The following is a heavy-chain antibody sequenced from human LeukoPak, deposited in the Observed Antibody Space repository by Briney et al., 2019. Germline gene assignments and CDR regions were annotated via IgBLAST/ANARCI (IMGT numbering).Heavy chain of an antibody. CDR3: ARDLSSSWAFDY. CDR2: IYSGGST. V-gene: IGHV3-66*01. CDR1: GFTVSSNY. D-gene: IGHD6-13*01. J-gene: IGHJ4*02. Sequence: GGSLRLSCAASGFTVSSNYMSWVRQAPGKGLEWVSVIYSGGSTYYADSVKGRFTISRDNSKNTLYLQMNSLRAEDTAVYYCARDLSSSWAFDYWGQGTLVTVSS.